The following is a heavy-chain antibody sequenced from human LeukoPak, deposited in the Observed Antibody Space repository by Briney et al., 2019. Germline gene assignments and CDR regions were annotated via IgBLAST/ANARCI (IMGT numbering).Heavy chain of an antibody. CDR1: GGSISSYY. D-gene: IGHD5-12*01. J-gene: IGHJ4*02. CDR2: IYDSGT. V-gene: IGHV4-59*12. Sequence: PETLSLTCTVSGGSISSYYWSWIRQPPGKGLEWIGYIYDSGTRYYPSLKSRVSISVDTSKNQFSLKLSTVTAADTAVYYCARAGYGRPFDYWGQGTLVTVSS. CDR3: ARAGYGRPFDY.